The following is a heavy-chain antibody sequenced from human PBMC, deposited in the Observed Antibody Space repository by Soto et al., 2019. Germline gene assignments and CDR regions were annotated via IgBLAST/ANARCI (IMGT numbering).Heavy chain of an antibody. Sequence: EVRLVESGGGLVQPGGSLRLSCVVSGFTFSDFGVNWVRQAPGKGLEWISYISSGSDTIYYADSVKGRFTISRDDAKNSLLRQMNSLRDEDTAVYFCARVSTTWEDDYCGRGTLVTVSS. CDR3: ARVSTTWEDDY. CDR1: GFTFSDFG. CDR2: ISSGSDTI. J-gene: IGHJ4*02. D-gene: IGHD2-2*01. V-gene: IGHV3-48*02.